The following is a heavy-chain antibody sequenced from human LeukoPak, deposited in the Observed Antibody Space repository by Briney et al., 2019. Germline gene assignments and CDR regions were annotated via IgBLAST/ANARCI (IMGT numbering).Heavy chain of an antibody. CDR3: ARRGHSSGWYDRSYYFDY. D-gene: IGHD6-19*01. CDR2: IYYSGST. J-gene: IGHJ4*02. V-gene: IGHV4-39*01. CDR1: GGSISSSSYY. Sequence: SETLSLTCTVSGGSISSSSYYWGWIRQPPGKGLEWIGSIYYSGSTYYNPPLKSRVTISVDTSKNQFSLRLSSVTAADTAVYYCARRGHSSGWYDRSYYFDYWGQGTLVTVSS.